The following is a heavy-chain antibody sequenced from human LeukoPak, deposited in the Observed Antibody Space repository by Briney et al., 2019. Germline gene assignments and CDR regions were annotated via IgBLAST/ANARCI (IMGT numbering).Heavy chain of an antibody. CDR2: INHSCST. Sequence: SGTLSLTCAVYRGSFSGYFWSGIRQPPWRGVEWIWEINHSCSTNYNPSLTSRVNISVDTSRNQFSLKLSSVTAADTAVYYGARETSLYDGFGYYYLDAFDIWGQGTMVTVSS. V-gene: IGHV4-34*01. CDR1: RGSFSGYF. D-gene: IGHD3-22*01. CDR3: ARETSLYDGFGYYYLDAFDI. J-gene: IGHJ3*02.